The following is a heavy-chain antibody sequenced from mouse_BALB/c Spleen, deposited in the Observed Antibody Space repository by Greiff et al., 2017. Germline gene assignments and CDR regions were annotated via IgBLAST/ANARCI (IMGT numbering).Heavy chain of an antibody. V-gene: IGHV5-6-4*01. CDR1: GFTFSSYA. CDR2: ISDGGSYT. J-gene: IGHJ2*01. Sequence: DVKLVESGGGLVQPGGSRKLSCAASGFTFSSYAMSWVRQTPEKRLEWVAAISDGGSYTYYPDSVKGRFTISRDNAKNNLYLQMSSLKSEDTAMYYCARDGGYGNYFDYWGQGTTLTVSS. CDR3: ARDGGYGNYFDY. D-gene: IGHD2-10*02.